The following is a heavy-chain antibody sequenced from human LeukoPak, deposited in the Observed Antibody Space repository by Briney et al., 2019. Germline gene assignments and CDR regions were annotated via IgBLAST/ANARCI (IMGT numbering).Heavy chain of an antibody. Sequence: ASVKVSCKASGYTFTGCYMHWVRQAPGQGLEWTGWINPNSGGTNYAQKFQGRVTMTRDTSISTAYMELSRLRSDDTAVYYCARVTSVSALFYYYMDVWGKGTTVTISS. CDR1: GYTFTGCY. J-gene: IGHJ6*03. V-gene: IGHV1-2*02. CDR2: INPNSGGT. D-gene: IGHD2-8*01. CDR3: ARVTSVSALFYYYMDV.